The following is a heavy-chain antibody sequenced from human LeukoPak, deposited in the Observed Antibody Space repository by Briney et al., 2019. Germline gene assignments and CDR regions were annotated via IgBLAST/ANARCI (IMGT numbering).Heavy chain of an antibody. V-gene: IGHV5-51*01. D-gene: IGHD4-17*01. CDR1: ESRFTSYW. J-gene: IGHJ3*02. CDR2: IYPGDSDT. Sequence: GESLKISGQGSESRFTSYWIGWVRQLPGKGLGWIEIIYPGDSDTRYSPSFQGQVTISADKSISTAYLQWSSLKASDTAMYYCARGDGDYAGMAFDIWGQGTMVTVSS. CDR3: ARGDGDYAGMAFDI.